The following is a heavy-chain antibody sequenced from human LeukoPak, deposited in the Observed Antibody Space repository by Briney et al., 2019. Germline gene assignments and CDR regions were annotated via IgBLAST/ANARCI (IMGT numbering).Heavy chain of an antibody. CDR3: ATGYCSSTSCYGHYFDY. CDR2: ISYDGSNK. CDR1: GFTFSSYA. J-gene: IGHJ4*02. Sequence: PGGSLRLSCAASGFTFSSYAMHWVRQAPGKGLEWVAVISYDGSNKYYADSVKGRFTISRDNSKNTLYLQMNSLRAEDTAVYYCATGYCSSTSCYGHYFDYWGQGTLVTVSS. D-gene: IGHD2-2*01. V-gene: IGHV3-30-3*01.